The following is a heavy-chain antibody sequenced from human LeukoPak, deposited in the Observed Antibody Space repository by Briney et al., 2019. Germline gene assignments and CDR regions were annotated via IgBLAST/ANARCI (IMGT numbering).Heavy chain of an antibody. CDR3: ARDLRSTRLDY. V-gene: IGHV3-33*01. CDR2: IWYDGSNK. Sequence: GGSLRLSCAASGFTFSGYGMHWVRQAPGKGLEWVAVIWYDGSNKYYADSVEGRFTISRDNSKNTLYLQMNSLRAEDTAVYYCARDLRSTRLDYWGQGTLVTVSS. CDR1: GFTFSGYG. J-gene: IGHJ4*02. D-gene: IGHD2-2*01.